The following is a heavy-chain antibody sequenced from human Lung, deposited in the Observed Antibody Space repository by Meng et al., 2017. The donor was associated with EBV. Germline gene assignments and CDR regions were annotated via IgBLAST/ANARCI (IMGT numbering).Heavy chain of an antibody. CDR2: MNPDSGNT. Sequence: QGERGRAGAGVKKPGASGRVACEVSGYTFTNLDINWVRQAAGQGLEWMGWMNPDSGNTGYARNFQGRVSMTRDTSRNTAHMELRGLTYEDTAIYYCARGLQGTNWFDPWGQGTLVTVSS. CDR3: ARGLQGTNWFDP. V-gene: IGHV1-8*01. J-gene: IGHJ5*02. CDR1: GYTFTNLD.